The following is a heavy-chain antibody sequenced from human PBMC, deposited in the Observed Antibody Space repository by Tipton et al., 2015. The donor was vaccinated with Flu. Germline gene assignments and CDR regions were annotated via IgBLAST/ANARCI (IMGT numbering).Heavy chain of an antibody. Sequence: TLSLTCTVSGGSIRGGNNYWSWIRQPAGRGVEWIGRISPSGSTNYNPSLKSRVTISVDTSKNQFSLKLSSVSAADTAVYYCARGIYCSGGSCYPGGGYFDYWGQGTLVTVSS. J-gene: IGHJ4*02. CDR3: ARGIYCSGGSCYPGGGYFDY. CDR1: GGSIRGGNNY. CDR2: ISPSGST. D-gene: IGHD2-15*01. V-gene: IGHV4-61*02.